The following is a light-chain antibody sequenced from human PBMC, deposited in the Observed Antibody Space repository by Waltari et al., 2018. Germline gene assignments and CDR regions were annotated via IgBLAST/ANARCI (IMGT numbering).Light chain of an antibody. CDR2: KAS. V-gene: IGKV1-5*03. CDR1: QGSGRW. CDR3: QEYGSHWS. Sequence: DIQLTQSPSTLSASVGDRVTLTCRASQGSGRWLAWYQQKPGKTPDLLIYKASILERGVRSRVSGSGSGTEFTLTINGLQPLDGATYYWQEYGSHWSFGQGTKVEIK. J-gene: IGKJ1*01.